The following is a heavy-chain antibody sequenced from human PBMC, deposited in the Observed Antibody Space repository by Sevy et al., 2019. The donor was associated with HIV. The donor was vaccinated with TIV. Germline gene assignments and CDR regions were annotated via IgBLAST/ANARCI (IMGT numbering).Heavy chain of an antibody. V-gene: IGHV4-4*02. CDR3: ARKHQYYDFWPYFFDY. Sequence: SETLSLTCSVSGGSISRSYWWTWVRQSPGKGLEWIGEVYHSGSTNYNPSLKSRVTISVDKSKNQFSLKLTSVTAADTAIYFCARKHQYYDFWPYFFDYWGQGTLVTVSS. CDR1: GGSISRSYW. D-gene: IGHD3-3*01. CDR2: VYHSGST. J-gene: IGHJ4*02.